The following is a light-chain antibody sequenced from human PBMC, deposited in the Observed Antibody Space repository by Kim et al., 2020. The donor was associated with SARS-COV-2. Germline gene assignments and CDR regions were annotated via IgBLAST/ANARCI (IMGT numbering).Light chain of an antibody. CDR1: RSDVGGYNY. CDR3: SSYTSSSTLDVV. Sequence: SITISCTGTRSDVGGYNYVSWYQQQPGKATKLMIYDVSNRPSGVSNRFSGSKSGNTASLTISGLQAEDEADYYCSSYTSSSTLDVVFGGGTQLTVL. CDR2: DVS. J-gene: IGLJ2*01. V-gene: IGLV2-14*03.